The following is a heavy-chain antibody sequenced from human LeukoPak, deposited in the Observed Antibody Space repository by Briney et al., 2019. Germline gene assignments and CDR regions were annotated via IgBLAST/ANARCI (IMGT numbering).Heavy chain of an antibody. CDR3: ARRWYTGTYYYFDL. CDR2: INGDGTTT. V-gene: IGHV3-74*01. Sequence: GGSLSLSCAASGFTLSTHWMHWVRQAPGKGLVWVSRINGDGTTTSYADSVKGRFTISRVNAKSTLYLEMDSLRAEDTAIYYCARRWYTGTYYYFDLWGQGTLVTVSS. CDR1: GFTLSTHW. D-gene: IGHD1-26*01. J-gene: IGHJ4*02.